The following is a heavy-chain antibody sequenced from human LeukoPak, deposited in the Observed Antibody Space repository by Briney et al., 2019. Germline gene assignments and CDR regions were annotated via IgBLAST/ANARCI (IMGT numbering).Heavy chain of an antibody. J-gene: IGHJ6*03. CDR2: ISTFNGNA. D-gene: IGHD2-15*01. Sequence: ASVKVSCKASGYTFNDYGISWVRQAPGQGLEWMGWISTFNGNAKYAQNFQGRVTMTTDTSTSTAHMELKSLRSDDTAVYYCAGGRYCSGGNCWAIYYYYMDVWGKGTTVTVSS. V-gene: IGHV1-18*01. CDR3: AGGRYCSGGNCWAIYYYYMDV. CDR1: GYTFNDYG.